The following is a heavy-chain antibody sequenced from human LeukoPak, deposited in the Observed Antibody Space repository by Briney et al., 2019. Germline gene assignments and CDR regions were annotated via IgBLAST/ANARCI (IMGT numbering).Heavy chain of an antibody. CDR1: GYTFTSYG. V-gene: IGHV1-18*01. CDR3: ARVLVAAAGTKWFDP. J-gene: IGHJ5*02. Sequence: ASVKVSCKASGYTFTSYGISWVRQAPGQGLEWMGWISAYNGNTNYAQKLQGRVTMTTDTSTSTAYTELRSLRSDDTAVYYCARVLVAAAGTKWFDPWGQGTLVTVSS. CDR2: ISAYNGNT. D-gene: IGHD6-13*01.